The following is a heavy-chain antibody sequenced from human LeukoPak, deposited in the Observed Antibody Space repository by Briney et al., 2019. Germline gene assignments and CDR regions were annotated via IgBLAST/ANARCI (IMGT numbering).Heavy chain of an antibody. Sequence: GGSMRLSCAASGFTFSSYEMNWVGQAPGKGLEGVSYISSSGSTIYYADSVKGRFTISRDNAKNSLYLQRNSLRAVDTAVYYCAELGITMIGGVWGKGTTVTISS. CDR1: GFTFSSYE. J-gene: IGHJ6*04. V-gene: IGHV3-48*03. CDR2: ISSSGSTI. CDR3: AELGITMIGGV. D-gene: IGHD3-10*02.